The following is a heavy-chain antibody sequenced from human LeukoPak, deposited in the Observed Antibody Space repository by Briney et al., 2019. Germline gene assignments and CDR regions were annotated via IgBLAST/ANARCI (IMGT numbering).Heavy chain of an antibody. Sequence: ASVKVSCKASGYTFTSYGISWVRHAPGQGLEWMGWISAYNGNTNYTHKLQGRVTMTTDTSTSTAYMELRSLRSDDTAVYYCARGARFLEWLFQPFDYWGQGTLVTVSS. V-gene: IGHV1-18*01. CDR2: ISAYNGNT. J-gene: IGHJ4*02. CDR3: ARGARFLEWLFQPFDY. D-gene: IGHD3-3*01. CDR1: GYTFTSYG.